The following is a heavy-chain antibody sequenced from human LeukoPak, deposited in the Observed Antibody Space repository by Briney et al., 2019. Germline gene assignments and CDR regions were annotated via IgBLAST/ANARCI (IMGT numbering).Heavy chain of an antibody. V-gene: IGHV4-4*07. CDR1: GGSINNYY. CDR2: IYTRGST. D-gene: IGHD3-9*01. CDR3: ARDGVHARDIFI. J-gene: IGHJ4*02. Sequence: PSETLSLTCTVSGGSINNYYWSWIRQPAGKGLEWIGRIYTRGSTNYNPSLKSRVTMSVDTSKNQFSLKLTSVTAADTAVYYCARDGVHARDIFIWGQGTLVTVSS.